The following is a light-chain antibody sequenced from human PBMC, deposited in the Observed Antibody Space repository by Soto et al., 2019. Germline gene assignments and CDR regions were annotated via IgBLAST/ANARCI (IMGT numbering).Light chain of an antibody. CDR3: CSSASSYTSVV. CDR2: AVS. V-gene: IGLV2-14*01. CDR1: ASDVGAYNY. J-gene: IGLJ2*01. Sequence: QSVLTQPASVSGSPGQSITISCTGTASDVGAYNYVSWYQQHPGKAPKLMIYAVSDRPSGVADRFSGSKSGNTASLIISGLQTEDEAHYYCCSSASSYTSVVFGGGTKVTVL.